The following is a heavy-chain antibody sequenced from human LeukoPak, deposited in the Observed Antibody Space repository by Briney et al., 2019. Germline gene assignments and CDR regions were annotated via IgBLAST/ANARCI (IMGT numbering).Heavy chain of an antibody. CDR3: ATKRVGSDWYYFDD. V-gene: IGHV4-39*07. Sequence: SETLSLTCTVSGGSISSSSYYWAWIRQPPGKGLEWIGSIFYTGSTYYNPSLKSRVTISVDTSKNQFSLKLIFVTAADTAIYYCATKRVGSDWYYFDDWGQGTLVTVSS. J-gene: IGHJ4*02. CDR2: IFYTGST. D-gene: IGHD6-19*01. CDR1: GGSISSSSYY.